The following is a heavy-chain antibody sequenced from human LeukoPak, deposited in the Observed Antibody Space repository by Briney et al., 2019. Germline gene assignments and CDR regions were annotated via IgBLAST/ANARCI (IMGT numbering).Heavy chain of an antibody. D-gene: IGHD4-11*01. Sequence: GGSLRLSCAASGFTFSSYSMNWVRRAPGKGLEWVLYISGSGSAMYYADSVKGRFTISRDNAKNSLYLQMNSLRAEDTAVYYCARGTGSNYTLGYWGQGTLVTVSS. V-gene: IGHV3-48*01. J-gene: IGHJ4*02. CDR3: ARGTGSNYTLGY. CDR1: GFTFSSYS. CDR2: ISGSGSAM.